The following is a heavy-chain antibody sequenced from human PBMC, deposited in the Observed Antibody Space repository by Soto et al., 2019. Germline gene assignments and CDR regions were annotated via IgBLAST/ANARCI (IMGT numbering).Heavy chain of an antibody. D-gene: IGHD3-10*01. CDR2: IVPIYGTR. J-gene: IGHJ6*02. Sequence: AVKVSCKASGGTCSRYAFSWVRQAPGQGLEWMGGIVPIYGTRGFAQKFQGRLTITADEPTRTAYMELSSLRSEDTAVYYCARDLDYYGSGSHYYYGMGVWGQGTTVTVSS. CDR3: ARDLDYYGSGSHYYYGMGV. V-gene: IGHV1-69*13. CDR1: GGTCSRYA.